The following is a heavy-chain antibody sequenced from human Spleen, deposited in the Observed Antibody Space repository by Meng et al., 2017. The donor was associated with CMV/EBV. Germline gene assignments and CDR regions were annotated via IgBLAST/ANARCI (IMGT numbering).Heavy chain of an antibody. CDR1: GGSFSGYY. D-gene: IGHD1-26*01. CDR2: INHSGST. J-gene: IGHJ4*02. CDR3: ARSPSYSGNYSPDKYFDY. Sequence: GSLRLSCAVYGGSFSGYYWRWIRQPPGKGLEWIGEINHSGSTNYNPSLKSRVTISVDTSKNQFSLKLSSVTAADTAVYYCARSPSYSGNYSPDKYFDYWGQGTLVTVSS. V-gene: IGHV4-34*01.